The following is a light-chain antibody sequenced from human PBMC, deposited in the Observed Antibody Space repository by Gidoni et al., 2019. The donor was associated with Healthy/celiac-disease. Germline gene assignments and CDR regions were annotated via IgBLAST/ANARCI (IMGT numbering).Light chain of an antibody. CDR2: EVS. V-gene: IGLV2-14*01. J-gene: IGLJ2*01. CDR3: SSYTSSSTPVV. Sequence: QSALTQPASVSRSPGQSITISCTGTSSDVGGYNYVSWYQPHPGKAPKLMIYEVSNRPSGVSNRFSCSKSGNTASLTISGLQAEDEAYYYCSSYTSSSTPVVFGGGTKLTVL. CDR1: SSDVGGYNY.